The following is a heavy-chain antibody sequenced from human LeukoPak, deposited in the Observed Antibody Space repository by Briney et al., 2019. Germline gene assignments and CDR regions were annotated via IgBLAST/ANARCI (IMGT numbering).Heavy chain of an antibody. CDR3: ARGPPLTFDHTPEGYYHYYMDV. J-gene: IGHJ6*03. CDR1: GGTFSSYA. D-gene: IGHD1-14*01. Sequence: ASVKVSCKASGGTFSSYAISWVRQAPGQGLEWMGGIIPIFATTNYAQAFQGRVSLTADESTSTVYMELSGLRYDDTAVYYCARGPPLTFDHTPEGYYHYYMDVWGEGTTVTISS. CDR2: IIPIFATT. V-gene: IGHV1-69*13.